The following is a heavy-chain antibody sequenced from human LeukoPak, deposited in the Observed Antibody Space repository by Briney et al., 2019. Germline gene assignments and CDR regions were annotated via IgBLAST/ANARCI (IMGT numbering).Heavy chain of an antibody. CDR2: ISDSGYNT. CDR3: AKDGSSLGWYMAGWFDP. J-gene: IGHJ5*02. V-gene: IGHV3-23*01. Sequence: GGSLRLSCAASGFTFNNYAMSWVRQAPEKGLEWVSRISDSGYNTYYAGFVKGRFTISRDNSKNTLYLQMDSLRAEDTAVYYCAKDGSSLGWYMAGWFDPWGQGTLVTVS. CDR1: GFTFNNYA. D-gene: IGHD6-19*01.